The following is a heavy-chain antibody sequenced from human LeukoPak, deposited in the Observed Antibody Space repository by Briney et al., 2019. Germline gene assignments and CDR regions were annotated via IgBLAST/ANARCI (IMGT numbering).Heavy chain of an antibody. D-gene: IGHD2-21*01. CDR3: VRARLIRLENFFDY. CDR2: TSRGGSDI. J-gene: IGHJ4*02. Sequence: QPGGSLRLSCVTSGFTFSNHEMNWVRQAPGKGLEWVAYTSRGGSDISYADSAKGRFTISGDIASNTLYLQMNSLRVEDTAVYFCVRARLIRLENFFDYWGQGTLVTVSS. V-gene: IGHV3-48*03. CDR1: GFTFSNHE.